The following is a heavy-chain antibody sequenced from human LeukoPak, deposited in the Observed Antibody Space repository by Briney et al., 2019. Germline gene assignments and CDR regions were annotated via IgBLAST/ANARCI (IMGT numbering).Heavy chain of an antibody. CDR1: GGSISSGGYY. D-gene: IGHD2-2*01. J-gene: IGHJ5*02. CDR3: ARAAYCSSTSCYGWFDP. V-gene: IGHV4-31*03. Sequence: PSETLSLTCTVSGGSISSGGYYWSWIRQHPGKGLEWLGYIYYSGSTYYNPSLKSRVTISVDTSKNQFSLKLSSVTAADTAVYYCARAAYCSSTSCYGWFDPWGQGTLVTVSS. CDR2: IYYSGST.